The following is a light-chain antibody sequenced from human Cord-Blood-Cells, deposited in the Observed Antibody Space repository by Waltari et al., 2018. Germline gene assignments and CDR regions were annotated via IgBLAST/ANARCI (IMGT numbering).Light chain of an antibody. CDR2: EGS. CDR3: CSYAGSSTFVV. V-gene: IGLV2-23*01. J-gene: IGLJ2*01. Sequence: QSALTQPASVSGSPGHSITISCTGTSSDVGSYNLVSWSQQHPGKAPKLMIYEGSKRLSGVSNRFSGSKSGNTASLTISGLQAEDEADYYCCSYAGSSTFVVFGGGTKLTVL. CDR1: SSDVGSYNL.